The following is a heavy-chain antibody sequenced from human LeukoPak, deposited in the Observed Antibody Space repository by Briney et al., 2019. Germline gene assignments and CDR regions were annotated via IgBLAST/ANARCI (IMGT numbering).Heavy chain of an antibody. J-gene: IGHJ6*03. CDR3: ARGAVGCSSTSCSDEEGYYYYYMDV. CDR1: GYTFTGYY. V-gene: IGHV1-2*02. Sequence: GASVKVSCKASGYTFTGYYMHWVRQAPGQGLEWMGWINPNSGGTNYAQKFQGRVTMTRGTSISTAYMELSRLRSDDTAVYYCARGAVGCSSTSCSDEEGYYYYYMDVWGKGTTVTVSS. D-gene: IGHD2-2*01. CDR2: INPNSGGT.